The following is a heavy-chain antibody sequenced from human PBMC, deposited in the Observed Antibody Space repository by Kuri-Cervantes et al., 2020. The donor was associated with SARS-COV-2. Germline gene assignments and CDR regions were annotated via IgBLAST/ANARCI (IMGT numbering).Heavy chain of an antibody. D-gene: IGHD5-18*01. CDR3: ARNRRTGGYGFGFDL. V-gene: IGHV1-2*02. J-gene: IGHJ4*02. Sequence: ASVKVSCKASGYTFTDYYMHWVRQAPGQGPEWMGWINPNGGTNSAQKFQGRVTMTRDTFTSTVHMELSRLRFDDTAVFYCARNRRTGGYGFGFDLWGQGTLVTVSS. CDR1: GYTFTDYY. CDR2: INPNGGT.